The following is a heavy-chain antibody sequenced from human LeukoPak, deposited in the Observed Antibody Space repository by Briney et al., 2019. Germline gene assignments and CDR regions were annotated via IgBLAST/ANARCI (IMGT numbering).Heavy chain of an antibody. J-gene: IGHJ3*02. CDR3: TREGVYSPDPTSYHRLPFDI. CDR2: INAGNGNT. V-gene: IGHV1-3*01. CDR1: GYTFTSYA. D-gene: IGHD3-16*02. Sequence: GASVKVSCKASGYTFTSYAMHWVRQAPGQRLEWMGWINAGNGNTKYSQKFKGRVTITADKFTNTAHLELSSLRSEDTAVYFCTREGVYSPDPTSYHRLPFDIWGKGTVVIVSS.